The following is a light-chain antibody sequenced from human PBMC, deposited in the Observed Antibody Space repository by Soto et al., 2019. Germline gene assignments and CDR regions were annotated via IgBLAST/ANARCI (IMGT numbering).Light chain of an antibody. CDR3: QQYNNWPPWT. V-gene: IGKV3-15*01. CDR1: QSVSSN. Sequence: EIVLTQSPATLSVSPGEGATLSCRASQSVSSNLAWYQQKPGQAPRLLIYDASTGATGIPARFSGSGSGTEFTLTISSLQSEDFAVYYCQQYNNWPPWTFGQGTKVEIK. J-gene: IGKJ1*01. CDR2: DAS.